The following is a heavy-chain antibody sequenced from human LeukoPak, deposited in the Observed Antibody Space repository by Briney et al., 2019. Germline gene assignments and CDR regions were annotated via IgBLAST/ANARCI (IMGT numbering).Heavy chain of an antibody. CDR1: GGSISSYY. J-gene: IGHJ6*04. D-gene: IGHD6-19*01. CDR2: IYYSGST. V-gene: IGHV4-59*07. Sequence: PSDTLSLTCTVSGGSISSYYWSWIRQPPGKGLEWIGYIYYSGSTNYNPSLKSRVTISVDTSKNKFSLKLSFVTAADTAVYYCVRKGRDAIAVAGLDVWGKGTTVTVSS. CDR3: VRKGRDAIAVAGLDV.